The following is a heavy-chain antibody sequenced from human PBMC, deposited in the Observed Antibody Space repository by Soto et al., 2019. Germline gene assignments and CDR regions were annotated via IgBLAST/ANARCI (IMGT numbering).Heavy chain of an antibody. V-gene: IGHV3-21*01. CDR1: GFIFSTYD. Sequence: SLILSCVASGFIFSTYDMNWVRQAPGKGLEWVSSINRASIYIYYADSVRGRFTISRDNAENSLYLQMDSLRVEDTAVYYCARRTVTTYHYFDYWGQGTLVTVSS. CDR3: ARRTVTTYHYFDY. J-gene: IGHJ4*02. CDR2: INRASIYI. D-gene: IGHD4-17*01.